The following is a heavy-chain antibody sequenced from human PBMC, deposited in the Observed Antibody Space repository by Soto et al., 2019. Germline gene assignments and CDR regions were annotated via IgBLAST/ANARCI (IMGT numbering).Heavy chain of an antibody. CDR3: AKGFYDSPPYGMDV. CDR1: GFTFSSYA. Sequence: GGSLRLSCAASGFTFSSYAMNWVRQAPGKGLEWVSGISASGGSTDFADSVKGRVSISRDNSKNAVYLQLNSLKGEDTAVYYCAKGFYDSPPYGMDVWGQGTTVTVSS. D-gene: IGHD3-3*01. CDR2: ISASGGST. V-gene: IGHV3-23*01. J-gene: IGHJ6*02.